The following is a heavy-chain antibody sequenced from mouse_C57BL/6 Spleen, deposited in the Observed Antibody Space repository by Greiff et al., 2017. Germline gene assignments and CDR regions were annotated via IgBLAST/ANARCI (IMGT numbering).Heavy chain of an antibody. CDR2: IDPSDSET. D-gene: IGHD2-1*01. V-gene: IGHV1-52*01. CDR1: GYTFTSYW. J-gene: IGHJ4*01. CDR3: ARWGNYVVDYAMDY. Sequence: QVQLQQPGAELVRPGSSVKLSCKASGYTFTSYWMHWVKQRPIQGLEWIGNIDPSDSETHYNQKFKDKATLTVDKSSSTAYMQLSSLTSEDSAVYYCARWGNYVVDYAMDYWGQGTSVTVSS.